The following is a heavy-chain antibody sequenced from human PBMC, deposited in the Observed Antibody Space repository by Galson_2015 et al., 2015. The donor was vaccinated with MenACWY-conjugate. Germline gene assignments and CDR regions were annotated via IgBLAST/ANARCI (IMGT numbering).Heavy chain of an antibody. Sequence: RLSCAASGFTFRHYWMTWVRPAPGKGLEWGASIKKDGSEKYYVDSVKGRFTISRDNAKNSLYLEMNSLRVEDTAVYSCARGHYGMDVWGQGTTVTASS. CDR1: GFTFRHYW. CDR3: ARGHYGMDV. CDR2: IKKDGSEK. J-gene: IGHJ6*02. V-gene: IGHV3-7*03.